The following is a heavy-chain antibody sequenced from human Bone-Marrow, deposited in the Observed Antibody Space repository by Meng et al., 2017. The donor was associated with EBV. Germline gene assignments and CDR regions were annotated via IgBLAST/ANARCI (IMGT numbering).Heavy chain of an antibody. CDR3: VRGRMGYVTSWYDS. V-gene: IGHV3-11*01. CDR1: GFTFSDYY. CDR2: ISRGGTSV. Sequence: VQLGESVGNLVKHGGSLRLSCAASGFTFSDYYMSWIRQAPGKGLEWVSHISRGGTSVYYADSVKGRFTVSRDNAKNSLYLQMIGLSGDDTAVYFCVRGRMGYVTSWYDSWGQGTLVTVSS. D-gene: IGHD3-16*01. J-gene: IGHJ5*01.